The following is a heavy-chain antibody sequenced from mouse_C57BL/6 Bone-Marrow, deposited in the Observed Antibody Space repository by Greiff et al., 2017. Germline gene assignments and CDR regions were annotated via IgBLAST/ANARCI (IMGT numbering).Heavy chain of an antibody. CDR1: GYSFTNYN. CDR2: INPNYGTT. Sequence: EVQLQQSGPELVKPGASVKISCKASGYSFTNYNMNWVKQSNGKSLEWIGVINPNYGTTSYNQKFKGKATLSVDQSSSTAYMQLNSLTSEDSAVYVCAGQYYGSSSYYLDYWGQGTTLTVSS. J-gene: IGHJ2*01. D-gene: IGHD1-1*01. CDR3: AGQYYGSSSYYLDY. V-gene: IGHV1-39*01.